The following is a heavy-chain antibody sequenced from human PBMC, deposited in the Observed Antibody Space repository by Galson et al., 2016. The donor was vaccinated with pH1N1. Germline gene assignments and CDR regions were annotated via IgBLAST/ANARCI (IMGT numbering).Heavy chain of an antibody. CDR2: IKSKMHDGTT. CDR1: GFTFSNGW. CDR3: TSSDPVALSAIAFSNASFYL. Sequence: SLRLSCATSGFTFSNGWMSWVRQAPGKGLEWVARIKSKMHDGTTDYAAPVRGRFTISRDDSKNNLFLQMNSLTIEDTAVYYCTSSDPVALSAIAFSNASFYLWGRGPLVTVSS. J-gene: IGHJ2*01. V-gene: IGHV3-15*01. D-gene: IGHD3-3*01.